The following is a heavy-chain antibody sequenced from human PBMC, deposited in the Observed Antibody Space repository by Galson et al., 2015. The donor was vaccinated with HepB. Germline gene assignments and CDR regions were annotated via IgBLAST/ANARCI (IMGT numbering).Heavy chain of an antibody. CDR1: GDSVASHSAV. CDR3: AYGSDV. V-gene: IGHV6-1*01. J-gene: IGHJ6*02. CDR2: TYFRSKWHN. Sequence: CAISGDSVASHSAVWNWIRQSPSRGLEWLGRTYFRSKWHNDYGISVKGRISINADTSQNQFSLHLSSVTPEDTAVYYCAYGSDVWGQGTTVIVSS.